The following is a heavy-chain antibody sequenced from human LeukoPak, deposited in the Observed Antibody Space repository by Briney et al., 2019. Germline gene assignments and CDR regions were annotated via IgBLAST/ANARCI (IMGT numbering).Heavy chain of an antibody. D-gene: IGHD4-17*01. CDR3: ARLSTVTTSFDY. CDR2: IYTSGTT. V-gene: IGHV4-4*07. Sequence: KPSETLSLTCTVSGGSISSYYWSWIRQPAGKGLEWIGRIYTSGTTHYNPSLESRVTVSVDTSKNQFSLKLSSVTAADTAVYYCARLSTVTTSFDYWGQGTLVTVSS. J-gene: IGHJ4*02. CDR1: GGSISSYY.